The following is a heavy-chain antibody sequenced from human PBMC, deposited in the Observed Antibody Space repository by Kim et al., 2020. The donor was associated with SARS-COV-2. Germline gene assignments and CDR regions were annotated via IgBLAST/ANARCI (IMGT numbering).Heavy chain of an antibody. CDR2: ISSNGGST. Sequence: GGSLRLSCSASGFTFSSYAMHWVRQAPGKGLEYVSAISSNGGSTYYADSVKGRFTISRDNSKNTLYLQMSSLSAEDTAVYYCVKGGDPLWEADFDYWGQGTLVTVSS. CDR3: VKGGDPLWEADFDY. D-gene: IGHD3-10*01. CDR1: GFTFSSYA. V-gene: IGHV3-64D*09. J-gene: IGHJ4*02.